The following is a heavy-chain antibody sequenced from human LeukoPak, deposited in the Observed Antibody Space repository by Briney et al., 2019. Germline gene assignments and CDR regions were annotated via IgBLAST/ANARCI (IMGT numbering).Heavy chain of an antibody. CDR1: GFTFSTYY. J-gene: IGHJ6*03. V-gene: IGHV3-21*01. Sequence: PGGSLRLSCAAPGFTFSTYYMNWVRQAPGKGLEWVSSISTSSSYIYYADSVKGRFTISRDNAKNSLYLQMNSLRAEDTAVYYCARAPLFSHYYYYMDVWGKGTTVTVSS. CDR3: ARAPLFSHYYYYMDV. D-gene: IGHD2/OR15-2a*01. CDR2: ISTSSSYI.